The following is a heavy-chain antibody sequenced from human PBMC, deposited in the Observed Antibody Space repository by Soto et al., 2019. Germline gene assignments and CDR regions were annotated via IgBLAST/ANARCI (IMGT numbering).Heavy chain of an antibody. CDR3: EKGQGSYYYYGMDV. J-gene: IGHJ6*01. V-gene: IGHV3-23*01. CDR1: GFTFSNYA. CDR2: ISGGGGST. Sequence: GWSLRLSCAASGFTFSNYAMIWIRQVPGKGLEWVSDISGGGGSTYYADSVKGRFTISRDNSKNTLYLQMNSLRAEDTAVYYCEKGQGSYYYYGMDVWGQGTAVAV.